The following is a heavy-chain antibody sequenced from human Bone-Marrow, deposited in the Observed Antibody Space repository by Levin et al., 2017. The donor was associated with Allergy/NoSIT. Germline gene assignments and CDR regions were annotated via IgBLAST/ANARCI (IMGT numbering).Heavy chain of an antibody. Sequence: SQTLSLTCTVSGGSVRSGGYYWSWIRQPPGKGLEWIGYVSFSGTTNYNPSLKSRVIISVDTSKNQFSLNLSSVTAADTAVYYCARGRIVGATMFDYWGQGARVTVSS. J-gene: IGHJ4*02. CDR2: VSFSGTT. V-gene: IGHV4-61*08. CDR1: GGSVRSGGYY. CDR3: ARGRIVGATMFDY. D-gene: IGHD1-26*01.